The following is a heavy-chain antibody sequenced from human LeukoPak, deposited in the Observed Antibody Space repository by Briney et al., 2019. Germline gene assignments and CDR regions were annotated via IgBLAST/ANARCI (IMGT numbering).Heavy chain of an antibody. V-gene: IGHV3-53*01. D-gene: IGHD6-13*01. Sequence: GGSLRLSCAASGFTVSSNYMSWVRQAPGKGLEWVSVIYSGGSTYYADSVKGRFTISRDNSKNTLYLQMNCLRAEDTAVYYCAKGRRYSSSWYLDYFDYWGQGTLVTVSS. CDR2: IYSGGST. CDR1: GFTVSSNY. J-gene: IGHJ4*02. CDR3: AKGRRYSSSWYLDYFDY.